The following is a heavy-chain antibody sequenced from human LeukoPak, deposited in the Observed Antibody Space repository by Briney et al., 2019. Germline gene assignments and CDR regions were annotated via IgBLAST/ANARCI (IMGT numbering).Heavy chain of an antibody. CDR2: ISSSSSYI. CDR1: GFTFSSFG. Sequence: GGSLRLSCAASGFTFSSFGMNWVRQAPGKGLEWVSSISSSSSYIYYTDSVKGRFTISRDNAKNSLYLQMNSLRAEDTAVYYCARERWDIVVVPAAPSAMDVWGQGTTVTV. J-gene: IGHJ6*02. V-gene: IGHV3-21*04. CDR3: ARERWDIVVVPAAPSAMDV. D-gene: IGHD2-2*01.